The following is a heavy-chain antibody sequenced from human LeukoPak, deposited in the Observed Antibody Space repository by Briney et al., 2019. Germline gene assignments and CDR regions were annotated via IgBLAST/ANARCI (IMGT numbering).Heavy chain of an antibody. CDR2: IYTSGST. J-gene: IGHJ4*02. V-gene: IGHV4-4*07. CDR3: ARACGVCTNGVCYRAYYFDY. CDR1: GGSISSYY. Sequence: SETLSLTCTVSGGSISSYYWSWIRQPPGKGLEWIGRIYTSGSTNYNPSLKRRVTMSVDTSKNQFSLKLSSVTAADTAVYYCARACGVCTNGVCYRAYYFDYWGQGTLVTVSS. D-gene: IGHD2-8*01.